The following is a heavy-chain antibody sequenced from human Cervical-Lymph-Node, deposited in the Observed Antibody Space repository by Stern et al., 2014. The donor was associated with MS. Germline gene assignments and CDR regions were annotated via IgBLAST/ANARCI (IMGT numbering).Heavy chain of an antibody. J-gene: IGHJ4*02. D-gene: IGHD1-26*01. CDR2: VYPGDSDI. CDR1: GYSFTKNW. CDR3: ARVYSGTYYLCDS. Sequence: QLVQSGPELRKPGESLRISCKASGYSFTKNWIAWVRQTPGKGLEWMGIVYPGDSDIRYNPSFQGQVTISADKSISTAYLQWSSLRASDTAMYYCARVYSGTYYLCDSWGQGTLVTVSS. V-gene: IGHV5-51*03.